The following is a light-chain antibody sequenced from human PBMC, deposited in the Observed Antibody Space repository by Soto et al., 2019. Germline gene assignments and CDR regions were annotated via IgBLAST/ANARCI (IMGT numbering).Light chain of an antibody. V-gene: IGLV2-14*01. CDR2: EVY. Sequence: QPASVSGSPGQSITISCTGTSSDVGGYNSVCWHQQHPGKAPKLMIYEVYNRPSGVSDRFSASKSGNTASLTISGLQADDEADYYCSSFTSTNTWVFGGGTKLTVL. CDR3: SSFTSTNTWV. CDR1: SSDVGGYNS. J-gene: IGLJ3*02.